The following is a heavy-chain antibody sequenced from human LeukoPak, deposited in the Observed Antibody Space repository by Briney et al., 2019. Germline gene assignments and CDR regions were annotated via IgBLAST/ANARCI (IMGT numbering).Heavy chain of an antibody. D-gene: IGHD3-22*01. J-gene: IGHJ4*02. CDR3: ARLNSGYSIYFDY. CDR1: GGTFSSYA. V-gene: IGHV1-69*04. CDR2: IIPILGIA. Sequence: SVKDSCKASGGTFSSYAISWVRQAPGQGLEWMGRIIPILGIANYAQKFQGRVTITADKSTSTAYMELSSLRSEDTAVYYCARLNSGYSIYFDYWGQGTLVTVSS.